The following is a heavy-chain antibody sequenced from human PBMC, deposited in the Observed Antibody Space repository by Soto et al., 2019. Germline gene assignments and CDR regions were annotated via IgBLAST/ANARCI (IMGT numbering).Heavy chain of an antibody. J-gene: IGHJ4*02. CDR1: GFTFSSYG. CDR3: AKALGRMTMVRGVTETDY. D-gene: IGHD3-10*01. V-gene: IGHV3-30*18. Sequence: VQLVESGGGVVQPGRSLTLSCAASGFTFSSYGMHWVRQAPGKGLEWVAVVSFDAGNKYYADSVKGRFTIFRDNSNNTLFLQMNSLRTEDTALYYCAKALGRMTMVRGVTETDYWGQGTLVTVSS. CDR2: VSFDAGNK.